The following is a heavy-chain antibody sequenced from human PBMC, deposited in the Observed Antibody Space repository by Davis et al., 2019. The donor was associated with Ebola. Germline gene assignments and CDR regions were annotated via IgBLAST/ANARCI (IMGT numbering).Heavy chain of an antibody. V-gene: IGHV4-34*01. CDR2: INHSGST. Sequence: PSAPLSLPFTVSGASISSPSCRCLRPPPGKALEWIGEINHSGSTNYNPSLKSRVTISVDTSKNQFSLKLSSVTAADTAVYYCARDGAGRQQLVRWDYWGQGTLVTVSS. J-gene: IGHJ4*02. D-gene: IGHD6-13*01. CDR3: ARDGAGRQQLVRWDY. CDR1: GASISSPS.